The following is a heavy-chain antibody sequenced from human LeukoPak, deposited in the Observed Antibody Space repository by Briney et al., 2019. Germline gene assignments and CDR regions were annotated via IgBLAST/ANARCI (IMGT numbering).Heavy chain of an antibody. V-gene: IGHV3-23*01. Sequence: GGSLRLSCAASGFTFSSYAMSWVRQAPGKGLEWVSAISGSGGSTYYADSVKGRFTISRDNSKNTLYLQMNSLRAEDTAVYYCARDLYYYYYMDVWGKGTTVTISS. CDR2: ISGSGGST. CDR1: GFTFSSYA. J-gene: IGHJ6*03. CDR3: ARDLYYYYYMDV.